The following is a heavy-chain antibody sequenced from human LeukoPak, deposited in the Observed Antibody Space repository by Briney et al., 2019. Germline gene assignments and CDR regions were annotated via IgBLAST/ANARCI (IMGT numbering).Heavy chain of an antibody. CDR1: GYTLTRYD. V-gene: IGHV1-8*01. CDR3: ARGFGMATIDY. CDR2: MNANSGNT. D-gene: IGHD5-24*01. J-gene: IGHJ4*02. Sequence: ASVTVSCKASGYTLTRYDINWVRQATGQELEGMGWMNANSGNTGYAKKFEGRTTMTRNTSISTAYMELSILRSEDTAVYYCARGFGMATIDYWGQGTLVTVSS.